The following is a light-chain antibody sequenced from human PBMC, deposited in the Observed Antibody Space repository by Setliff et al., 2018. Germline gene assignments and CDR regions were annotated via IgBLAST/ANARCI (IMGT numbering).Light chain of an antibody. V-gene: IGLV2-14*03. Sequence: QSVLTQPASVSGSPGQSITISCTGTSSDVGGYNYVSWYQQHPGKAPKLMIYDVSNRPSGVSNRFSGSKSANTASLTISGLQAEDGADYYCSSYTSSSTSYVFGTGTKVTVL. J-gene: IGLJ1*01. CDR2: DVS. CDR1: SSDVGGYNY. CDR3: SSYTSSSTSYV.